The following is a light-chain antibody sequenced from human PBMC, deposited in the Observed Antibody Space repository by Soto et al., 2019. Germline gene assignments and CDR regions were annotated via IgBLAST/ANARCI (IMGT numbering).Light chain of an antibody. CDR2: RAF. J-gene: IGKJ4*01. V-gene: IGKV3-15*01. Sequence: EIVMTQSPATLSLSPGERATLSCRASLSVSSDLAWYRQKPGQAPSLLIYRAFTRATGIPARFSGSGFGTDFTLTISSLQAEEFAVYYCQQYNNWPLTFGGGTKVEIK. CDR3: QQYNNWPLT. CDR1: LSVSSD.